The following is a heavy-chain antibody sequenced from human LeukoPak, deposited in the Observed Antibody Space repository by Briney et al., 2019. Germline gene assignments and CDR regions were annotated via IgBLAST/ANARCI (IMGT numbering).Heavy chain of an antibody. Sequence: PGRSLRLSCAASGFTFDDYAMHWVRQAPGKSLEWVSGISWDSGSIGYADSVKGRFTISRDNAKNSLYLQMNSLRAEDTALYYCAKDSDYGDYWDWGQGTLVTVSS. CDR2: ISWDSGSI. CDR1: GFTFDDYA. J-gene: IGHJ4*02. V-gene: IGHV3-9*01. CDR3: AKDSDYGDYWD. D-gene: IGHD4-17*01.